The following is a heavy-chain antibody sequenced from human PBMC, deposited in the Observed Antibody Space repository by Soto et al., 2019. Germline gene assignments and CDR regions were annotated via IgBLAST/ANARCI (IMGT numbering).Heavy chain of an antibody. D-gene: IGHD1-20*01. CDR1: GGAFNNYA. J-gene: IGHJ6*02. Sequence: QVQLLQSGAEVKKPGSSVKVLCKVSGGAFNNYALNWVRHGPGQGLEWLGGIIPLHITSNYPLKFLGRVTVTADISSTTVYMELNSLTSDDTATYYCASWSNWNPLYYDGLDVWGQGTTVTVSS. V-gene: IGHV1-69*06. CDR2: IIPLHITS. CDR3: ASWSNWNPLYYDGLDV.